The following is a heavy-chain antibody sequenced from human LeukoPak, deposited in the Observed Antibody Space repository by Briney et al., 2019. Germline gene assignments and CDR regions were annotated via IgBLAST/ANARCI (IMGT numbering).Heavy chain of an antibody. CDR2: IIPILGIA. CDR1: GGTFSSYT. V-gene: IGHV1-69*02. D-gene: IGHD2-2*02. CDR3: AAEGDIVVVPAAISRYNWFDP. J-gene: IGHJ5*02. Sequence: ASVKFSCKASGGTFSSYTISWVRQAPGQGLEWMGRIIPILGIANYAQKSQGRVTITADKSTSTAYMELSSLRSEDTAVYYCAAEGDIVVVPAAISRYNWFDPWGQGTLVTVSS.